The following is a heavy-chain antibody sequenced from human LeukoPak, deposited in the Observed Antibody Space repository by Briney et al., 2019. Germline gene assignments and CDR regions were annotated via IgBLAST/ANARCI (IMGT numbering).Heavy chain of an antibody. D-gene: IGHD4-17*01. CDR3: ARESLLDDYGDYEEVRGAFDI. J-gene: IGHJ3*02. CDR1: GFTFSSYA. V-gene: IGHV3-23*01. CDR2: IIGSGGST. Sequence: GGSLRLSCAASGFTFSSYAMSWVRQAPGKGLEWVSAIIGSGGSTYYADSVKGRFTISRDNSKNTLYLQMNSLRAEDTAVYYCARESLLDDYGDYEEVRGAFDIWGQGTMVTVSS.